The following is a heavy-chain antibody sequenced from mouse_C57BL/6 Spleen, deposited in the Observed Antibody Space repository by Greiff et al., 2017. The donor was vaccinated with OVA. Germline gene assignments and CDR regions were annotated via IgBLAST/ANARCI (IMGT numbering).Heavy chain of an antibody. CDR2: INPNNGGT. J-gene: IGHJ3*01. CDR1: GYTFTDYY. CDR3: ARYVAYDGYYGVAY. D-gene: IGHD2-3*01. Sequence: EVQLQQSGPELVKPGASVKISCKASGYTFTDYYMNWVKQSPGKGLEWIGEINPNNGGTSYNQKFKGKATLTVDKSSSTAYMELRSLTSEDSAVYYVARYVAYDGYYGVAYWGQGTLVTVSA. V-gene: IGHV1-26*01.